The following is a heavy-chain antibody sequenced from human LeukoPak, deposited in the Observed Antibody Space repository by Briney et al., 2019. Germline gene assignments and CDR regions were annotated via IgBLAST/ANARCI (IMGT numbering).Heavy chain of an antibody. CDR2: ISGSGGST. CDR1: GFTFDDYG. Sequence: GGSLRLSCAASGFTFDDYGMSWVRQAPGKGLEWVSAISGSGGSTYYADSVKGRFTISRDNSKNTLYLQMNSLRAEDTAVYYCAKGEGRFDYWGQGTLVTVSS. D-gene: IGHD1-26*01. CDR3: AKGEGRFDY. V-gene: IGHV3-23*01. J-gene: IGHJ4*02.